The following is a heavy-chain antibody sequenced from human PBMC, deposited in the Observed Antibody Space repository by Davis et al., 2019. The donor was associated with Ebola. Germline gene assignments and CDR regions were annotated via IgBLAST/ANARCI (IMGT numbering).Heavy chain of an antibody. D-gene: IGHD2/OR15-2a*01. Sequence: ASVKVSCKASGYTFTDYYIHWVRQAPGQGLEWMGWMNPNSGVTKSAQKFQGRVTMTRDTPNSTVYMELSSLRSDDTAIYYCAKDTMGIVIYRVHDIWGQGTTVTVSS. CDR1: GYTFTDYY. V-gene: IGHV1-2*02. CDR2: MNPNSGVT. J-gene: IGHJ3*02. CDR3: AKDTMGIVIYRVHDI.